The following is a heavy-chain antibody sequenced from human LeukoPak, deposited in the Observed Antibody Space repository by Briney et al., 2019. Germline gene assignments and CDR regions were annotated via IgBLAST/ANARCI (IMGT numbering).Heavy chain of an antibody. CDR2: ITTYNGNT. CDR3: ARDRNQLFDY. V-gene: IGHV1-18*01. D-gene: IGHD2-2*01. Sequence: ASVKVSCKASTYTFTTTYGFSWVRQAPGQGLEWMGFITTYNGNTNYAQKFQDRITMTTDTSTSTTYMELRSLRSDDTAVYYCARDRNQLFDYWGQGTLVTPSS. J-gene: IGHJ4*02. CDR1: TYTFTTTYG.